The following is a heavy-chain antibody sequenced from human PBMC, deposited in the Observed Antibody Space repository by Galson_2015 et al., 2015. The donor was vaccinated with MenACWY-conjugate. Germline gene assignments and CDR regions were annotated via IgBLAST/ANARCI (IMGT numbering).Heavy chain of an antibody. CDR3: ARAGALTYYFDY. J-gene: IGHJ4*02. Sequence: ETLSLTCAVSGASISSVNWWSWVRQPPGKGLEWIAEIYHSGSINYNPSLKSRVTMSVDKSKNQISLKLSSVTAADTAVYYCARAGALTYYFDYWGQGTLASVSS. V-gene: IGHV4-4*02. CDR2: IYHSGSI. CDR1: GASISSVNW.